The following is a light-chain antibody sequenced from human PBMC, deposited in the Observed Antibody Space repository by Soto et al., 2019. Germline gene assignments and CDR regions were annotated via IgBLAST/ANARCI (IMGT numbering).Light chain of an antibody. J-gene: IGKJ4*01. V-gene: IGKV3-11*01. CDR3: QQRSDWPPLT. CDR2: DAS. Sequence: VFTQSPATLSLSPGARATLSCRASQSVSRHLAWYHQKPGQAPRLLIYDASKRATGIPARFSGIVSGTDFTLTTSGLETEDFSVYYCQQRSDWPPLTFCGGTKVDIK. CDR1: QSVSRH.